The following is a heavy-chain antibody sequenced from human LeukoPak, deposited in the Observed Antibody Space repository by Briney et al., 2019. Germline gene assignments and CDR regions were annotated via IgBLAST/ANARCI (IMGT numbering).Heavy chain of an antibody. Sequence: GGSLRLSCAASGFTFSSYWMSWVRQAPGKGLEWVANIKQDGSEKYYVDSVKGRFTISRDNAKNSLYLQMNSLRAEDTSVYYCARDGAGFGGVYSRYSYYYYGRDVGGQGTTATVSS. CDR3: ARDGAGFGGVYSRYSYYYYGRDV. CDR2: IKQDGSEK. J-gene: IGHJ6*02. CDR1: GFTFSSYW. D-gene: IGHD3-16*01. V-gene: IGHV3-7*01.